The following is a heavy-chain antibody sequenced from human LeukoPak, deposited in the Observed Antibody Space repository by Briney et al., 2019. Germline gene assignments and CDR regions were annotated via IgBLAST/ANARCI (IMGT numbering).Heavy chain of an antibody. V-gene: IGHV4-59*01. Sequence: PSETLSLTCTVSGGSISSYYWSWNRQPPGRGLEWIGYIYYSGSTNYNPSLKSRVTISVDTSKNQFSLKLSSVTAADTAVYYCARIPFSGYFLGFDYWGQGTLVTVSS. CDR2: IYYSGST. D-gene: IGHD3-22*01. CDR1: GGSISSYY. CDR3: ARIPFSGYFLGFDY. J-gene: IGHJ4*02.